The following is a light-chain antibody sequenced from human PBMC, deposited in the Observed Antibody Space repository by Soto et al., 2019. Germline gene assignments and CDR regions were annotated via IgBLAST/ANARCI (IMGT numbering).Light chain of an antibody. J-gene: IGLJ2*01. CDR2: DVT. CDR1: SSDVGGYNF. Sequence: QSALTQPRSVSGSPGHSVTISCTGSSSDVGGYNFVSWFQLHPGQAPKLMIYDVTKRPSGVPARFSGSKSGNTASLTISGHQAEDDAEYYCCADASSDTLLFGAGTKLTVL. V-gene: IGLV2-11*01. CDR3: CADASSDTLL.